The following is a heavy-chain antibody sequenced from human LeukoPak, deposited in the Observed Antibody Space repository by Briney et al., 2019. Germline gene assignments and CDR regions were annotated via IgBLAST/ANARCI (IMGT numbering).Heavy chain of an antibody. Sequence: SQTLSLTCTVSGGSISSGSYYWSWIRQPAGKGLEWIGRIYTSGCTNYNPSLKSRVTISVDTSKNQFSLKLSSVTAADTAVYYCASLIAAAGLGFDPWGQGTLVTVSS. J-gene: IGHJ5*02. CDR1: GGSISSGSYY. V-gene: IGHV4-61*02. D-gene: IGHD6-13*01. CDR2: IYTSGCT. CDR3: ASLIAAAGLGFDP.